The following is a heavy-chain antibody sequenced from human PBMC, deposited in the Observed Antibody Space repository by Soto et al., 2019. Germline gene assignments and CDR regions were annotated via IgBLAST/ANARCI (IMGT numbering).Heavy chain of an antibody. Sequence: ASVKVSCKASGYTFTGYYMHWVRQAPGQGLEWTGWINPNSGGTNYAQKFQGWVTMTRDTSISTAYMELSRLRSDDTAVYYCARELGSYTLDYWGQGTLVTVSS. D-gene: IGHD3-10*01. CDR2: INPNSGGT. CDR1: GYTFTGYY. V-gene: IGHV1-2*04. CDR3: ARELGSYTLDY. J-gene: IGHJ4*02.